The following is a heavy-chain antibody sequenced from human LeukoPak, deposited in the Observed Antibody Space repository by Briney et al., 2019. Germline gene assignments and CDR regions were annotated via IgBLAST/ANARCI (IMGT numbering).Heavy chain of an antibody. CDR3: ANSLKAAHPMYYFDY. Sequence: GGSLRLSCAASGFTFSSYAMSGVRQAPGKGLEWVSAISGSGGSAYYADSVKGRFTISRDNSKNTLYLQMNSLRAEDTAVYYCANSLKAAHPMYYFDYWGQGTLVTVSS. J-gene: IGHJ4*02. D-gene: IGHD2-15*01. CDR2: ISGSGGSA. V-gene: IGHV3-23*01. CDR1: GFTFSSYA.